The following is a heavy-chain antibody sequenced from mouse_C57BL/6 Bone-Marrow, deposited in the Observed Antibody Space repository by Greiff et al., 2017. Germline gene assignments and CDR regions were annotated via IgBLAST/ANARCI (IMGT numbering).Heavy chain of an antibody. CDR3: ARYSYYGRGYERWLAY. V-gene: IGHV5-6*01. CDR1: GFTFSSYG. CDR2: ISSGGSYT. Sequence: EVQLVESGGDLVKPGGSLKLSCAASGFTFSSYGMSWVRQTPDKRLAWVATISSGGSYTYYPDSVKGRFTISRYNAKNTLYLQMSSLKTEDTAMDYCARYSYYGRGYERWLAYWGQGTVVTVSA. D-gene: IGHD1-1*01. J-gene: IGHJ3*01.